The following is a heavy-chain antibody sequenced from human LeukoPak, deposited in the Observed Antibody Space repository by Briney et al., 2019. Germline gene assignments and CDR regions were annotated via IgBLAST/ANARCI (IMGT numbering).Heavy chain of an antibody. J-gene: IGHJ4*02. CDR3: ARDYFQKLGIDY. D-gene: IGHD7-27*01. CDR1: GYTLTGYY. CDR2: INPNSGGT. V-gene: IGHV1-2*02. Sequence: ASVKVSCKASGYTLTGYYMHWVRQAPGQGLEWMGWINPNSGGTNYAQKFQGRVTMTRGTSISTAYMELRRLRSDDTAVYYCARDYFQKLGIDYWGQGTLVTVSS.